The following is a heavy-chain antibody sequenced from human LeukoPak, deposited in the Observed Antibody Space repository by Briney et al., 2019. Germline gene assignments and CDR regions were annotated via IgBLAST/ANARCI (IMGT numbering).Heavy chain of an antibody. J-gene: IGHJ3*02. CDR3: AKGCDYVWGSYRLHAFDI. D-gene: IGHD3-16*02. V-gene: IGHV3-23*01. CDR1: GFTFSGYA. Sequence: GGSLRLSCVASGFTFSGYAMSWVRQAPGKGLRWVSTISGGTGSTYYVDSVKGRFTISRDNSRNTLYLQTNSLRAEDTAVYYCAKGCDYVWGSYRLHAFDIWGQGTMVTVSS. CDR2: ISGGTGST.